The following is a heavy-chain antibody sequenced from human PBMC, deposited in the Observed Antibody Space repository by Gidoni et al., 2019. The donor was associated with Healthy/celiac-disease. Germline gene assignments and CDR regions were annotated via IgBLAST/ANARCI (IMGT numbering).Heavy chain of an antibody. CDR3: ARESPVPATAQYNWFDP. J-gene: IGHJ5*02. CDR1: GGTFSSYT. Sequence: QVQLVQSGAEVQTPGSSVKVSCKASGGTFSSYTISWGRQAPGHGLEWMGRIIPILGIANDGKKGQGRVTITADKSTSTAYMELSSLRSEDTDVYYCARESPVPATAQYNWFDPWGQGNLVNVSS. D-gene: IGHD2-2*01. CDR2: IIPILGIA. V-gene: IGHV1-69*08.